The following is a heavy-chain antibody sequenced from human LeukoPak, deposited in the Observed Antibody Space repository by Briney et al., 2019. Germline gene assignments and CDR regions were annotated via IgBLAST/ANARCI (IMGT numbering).Heavy chain of an antibody. CDR2: IYSDGIT. D-gene: IGHD2/OR15-2a*01. CDR3: ARHTFGWSYDF. Sequence: SDTLSLTCSVSGASLNNYYWSWMRQPAGKALEWIGRIYSDGITDYNPSLKTRVNMSIDTSNNQFSLNRESVTAADTAVYFCARHTFGWSYDFWGQGTLVTVSS. CDR1: GASLNNYY. J-gene: IGHJ5*01. V-gene: IGHV4-4*07.